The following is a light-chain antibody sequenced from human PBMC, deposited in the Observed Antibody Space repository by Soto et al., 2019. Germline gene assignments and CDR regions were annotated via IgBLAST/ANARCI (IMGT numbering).Light chain of an antibody. J-gene: IGKJ1*01. Sequence: DIQMTQSPSSLSSSVGDRVTITCRASQSITTYLNWYQQKPGKAPKLLIYAASSLQGGVPSRFSGSGSGTDFTLTISSLQPEDFATYYCQQSSSIPRKFGQGTKVEIK. CDR1: QSITTY. CDR2: AAS. V-gene: IGKV1-39*01. CDR3: QQSSSIPRK.